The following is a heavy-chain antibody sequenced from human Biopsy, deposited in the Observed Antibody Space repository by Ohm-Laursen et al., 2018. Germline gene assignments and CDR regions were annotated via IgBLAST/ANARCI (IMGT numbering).Heavy chain of an antibody. V-gene: IGHV3-23*03. CDR1: GFTFSDYY. CDR3: AEGDWIYYFDN. D-gene: IGHD2-21*02. J-gene: IGHJ4*02. Sequence: SLRLSCSASGFTFSDYYMSWIRQAPGKGLEWVAGIDGAGSSTYYADSVKGRFTIFRDNPQKTVWLEMSSLRVEDTAVYYCAEGDWIYYFDNWGQGVPVTVSS. CDR2: IDGAGSST.